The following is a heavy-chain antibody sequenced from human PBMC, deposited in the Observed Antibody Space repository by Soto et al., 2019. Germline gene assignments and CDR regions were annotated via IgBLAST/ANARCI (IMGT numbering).Heavy chain of an antibody. CDR3: ARGFAIGWYTYFFDL. CDR1: GGSISGYY. Sequence: PSETLSLTCTVSGGSISGYYWSWIRQPPGKGLEWIGYIYYTGSTHYSPSLKSRVTMSVDTSKNQFSLKLNSVTAADTAVYYCARGFAIGWYTYFFDLWGQGPLVTVSS. V-gene: IGHV4-59*08. CDR2: IYYTGST. J-gene: IGHJ4*02. D-gene: IGHD6-19*01.